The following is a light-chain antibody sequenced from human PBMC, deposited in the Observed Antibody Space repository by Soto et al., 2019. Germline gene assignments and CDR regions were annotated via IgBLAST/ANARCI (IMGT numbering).Light chain of an antibody. J-gene: IGLJ1*01. CDR3: SSYTSSSARYV. CDR1: SSDVGGYNY. CDR2: DVS. Sequence: QSALTQPASVSGSPGQSITISCTGTSSDVGGYNYVSWYQQHPGKAPKLIIHDVSNRPSGVSNRFSGSKSGNTASLTISGLQAEDEADYYRSSYTSSSARYVFETGTKLTVL. V-gene: IGLV2-14*01.